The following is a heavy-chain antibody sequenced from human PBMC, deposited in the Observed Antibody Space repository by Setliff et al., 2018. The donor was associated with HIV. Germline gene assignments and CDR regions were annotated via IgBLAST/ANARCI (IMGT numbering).Heavy chain of an antibody. Sequence: SVKVSCKASRSTFNSHTISWVRQAPGQGLEWMGGIIPIFGTASYAQKFQGRVTITTDESTSTAYMELSSLRSEDTAVYYCASGSGYLGYWGQGTLVTVSS. CDR1: RSTFNSHT. J-gene: IGHJ4*02. V-gene: IGHV1-69*05. CDR2: IIPIFGTA. D-gene: IGHD3-22*01. CDR3: ASGSGYLGY.